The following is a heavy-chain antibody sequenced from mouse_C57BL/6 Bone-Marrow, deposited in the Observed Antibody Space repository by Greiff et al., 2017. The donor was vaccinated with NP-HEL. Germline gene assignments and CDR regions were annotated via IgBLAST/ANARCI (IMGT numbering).Heavy chain of an antibody. CDR2: INPYNGDT. D-gene: IGHD2-3*01. CDR3: ARLGGWFYYFDY. CDR1: GYSFTGYF. J-gene: IGHJ2*01. Sequence: EVKLQESGPELVKPGDSVKISCKASGYSFTGYFMNWVMQSHGKSLEWIGRINPYNGDTFYNQKFKGKATLTVDKSSSTAHMELRSLTSEDSAVYYCARLGGWFYYFDYWGQGTTLTVSS. V-gene: IGHV1-20*01.